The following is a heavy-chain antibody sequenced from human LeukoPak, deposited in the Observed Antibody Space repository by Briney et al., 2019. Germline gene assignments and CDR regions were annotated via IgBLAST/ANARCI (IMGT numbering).Heavy chain of an antibody. V-gene: IGHV3-21*01. CDR3: ARLGMSDY. J-gene: IGHJ4*02. CDR2: ISSSSSYI. Sequence: PGGSLRLSCAASGFTVSSNYMSWVRQAPGKGLEWVSSISSSSSYIYYADSVKGRFTISRDNAKNSLYLQMNSLRAEDTAVYYCARLGMSDYWGQGTLVTVSS. CDR1: GFTVSSNY.